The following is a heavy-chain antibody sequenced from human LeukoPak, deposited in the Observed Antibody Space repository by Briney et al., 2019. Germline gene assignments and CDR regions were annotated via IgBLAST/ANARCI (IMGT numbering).Heavy chain of an antibody. D-gene: IGHD1-26*01. CDR3: ARARSGSSYYYYMDV. CDR2: IYYSGST. J-gene: IGHJ6*03. CDR1: GGSISGYY. V-gene: IGHV4-59*01. Sequence: SETLSLTCTVSGGSISGYYWSWIRQPPGKGLEWIGYIYYSGSTNYNPSLKSRVTISVDTSKNQFSLKLSSVTAADTAVYYCARARSGSSYYYYMDVWGKGTTVTVSS.